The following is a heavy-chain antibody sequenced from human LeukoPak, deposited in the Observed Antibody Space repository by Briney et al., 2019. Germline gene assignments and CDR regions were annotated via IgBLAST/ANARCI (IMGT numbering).Heavy chain of an antibody. CDR3: ARRDGIAVAVDY. J-gene: IGHJ4*02. Sequence: SETLSLTCTVSGGSISSYYWSWIRQPPGKGLEWIGEINHSGSTNYNPSLKSRVTISVDTSKNQFSLKLSSVTAADTAVYYCARRDGIAVAVDYWGQGTLVTVSS. V-gene: IGHV4-34*01. CDR1: GGSISSYY. D-gene: IGHD6-19*01. CDR2: INHSGST.